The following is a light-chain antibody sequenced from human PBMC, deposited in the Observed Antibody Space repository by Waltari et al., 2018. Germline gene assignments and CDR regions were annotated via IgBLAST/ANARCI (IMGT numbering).Light chain of an antibody. V-gene: IGLV3-21*03. J-gene: IGLJ2*01. CDR2: DTT. CDR1: NIRDKT. Sequence: SYVLTQPPSVSVAPGKTARISCAGQNIRDKTVYWYQQKPGQAPVGVICDTTVRPSGIPDRISGSDPATRTTARVEAGDEADYYCQVWDDTDDHPVFGGGTRLTVL. CDR3: QVWDDTDDHPV.